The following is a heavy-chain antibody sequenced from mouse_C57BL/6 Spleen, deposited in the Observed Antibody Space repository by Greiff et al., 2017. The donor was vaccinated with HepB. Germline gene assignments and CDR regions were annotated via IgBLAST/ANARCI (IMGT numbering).Heavy chain of an antibody. D-gene: IGHD1-1*01. V-gene: IGHV1-18*01. CDR1: GYTFTDYN. CDR2: INPNNGGT. Sequence: VQLQQSGPELVKPGASVKIPCKASGYTFTDYNMDWVKQSHGKSLEWIGDINPNNGGTIYNQKFKGKATLTVDKSSSTAYMELRSLTSEDTAVYYCARTYCGSSYWYFDVWGRGTTVTVSS. J-gene: IGHJ1*03. CDR3: ARTYCGSSYWYFDV.